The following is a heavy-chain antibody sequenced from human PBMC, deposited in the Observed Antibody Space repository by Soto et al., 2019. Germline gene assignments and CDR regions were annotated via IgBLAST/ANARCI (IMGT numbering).Heavy chain of an antibody. CDR3: TTRFDGFGSFEY. Sequence: QVQLQESGPGLVRPSGTLSLTCTVSGASISNNRWWTWVRLPPGKGLEWIGDVYHSGSTDSNPSLKSRVTISVDKSRNQFSLQLTSVSAADTALYSCTTRFDGFGSFEYWGQGTLVTVSS. CDR2: VYHSGST. D-gene: IGHD3-10*01. J-gene: IGHJ4*02. V-gene: IGHV4-4*02. CDR1: GASISNNRW.